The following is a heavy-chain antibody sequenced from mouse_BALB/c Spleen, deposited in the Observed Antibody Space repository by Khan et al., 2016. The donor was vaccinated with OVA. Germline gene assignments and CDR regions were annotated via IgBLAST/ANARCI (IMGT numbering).Heavy chain of an antibody. D-gene: IGHD1-1*01. J-gene: IGHJ3*01. CDR1: GFSLTTYG. CDR3: ARPYYGSAWFAY. CDR2: IWAGGST. Sequence: VQLVESGPGLVAPSQTLSITCTVSGFSLTTYGVHWVRQPPGKGLEWLGVIWAGGSTNYNSALMSRLSIIKDNSKRQVFLKMNSLQTDDTAIYYCARPYYGSAWFAYWGQGTLVTVSA. V-gene: IGHV2-9*02.